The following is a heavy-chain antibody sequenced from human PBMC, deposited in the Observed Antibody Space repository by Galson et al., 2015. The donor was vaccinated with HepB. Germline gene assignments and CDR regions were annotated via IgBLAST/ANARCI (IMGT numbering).Heavy chain of an antibody. CDR2: IKSKTDGGTT. V-gene: IGHV3-15*01. J-gene: IGHJ4*02. CDR1: GFTFSNAW. D-gene: IGHD2-2*01. Sequence: SLRLSCAASGFTFSNAWMSWVRQAPGKGLEWVGRIKSKTDGGTTDYAAPVKGRFTISRDDSKNTLYLQMNSLKTEDTAVYYCTTEAQSACQPFILCPVLWGQGTLVTVSS. CDR3: TTEAQSACQPFILCPVL.